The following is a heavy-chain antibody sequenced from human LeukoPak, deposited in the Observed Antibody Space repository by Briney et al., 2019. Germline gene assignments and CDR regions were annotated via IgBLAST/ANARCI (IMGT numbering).Heavy chain of an antibody. D-gene: IGHD6-13*01. CDR2: IYYSGST. J-gene: IGHJ6*02. CDR3: ARSYSSSWSPYYYGMDV. Sequence: PSETLSLTCTVSGGSISSSSYYWGWIRQPPGKGLEWIGSIYYSGSTYYNPSLKSRVTISVDTSKSQFSLKLSSVTAADTAVYYCARSYSSSWSPYYYGMDVRGQGTTVTVSS. V-gene: IGHV4-39*01. CDR1: GGSISSSSYY.